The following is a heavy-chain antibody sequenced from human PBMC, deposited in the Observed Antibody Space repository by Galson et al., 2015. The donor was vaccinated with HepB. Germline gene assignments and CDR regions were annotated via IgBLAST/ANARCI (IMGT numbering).Heavy chain of an antibody. CDR3: AKEHGYYDRSGYYFDY. V-gene: IGHV3-23*01. CDR2: VSGSGGNT. Sequence: SLRLSCAASGFTFSSYAMSWVRQAPGKGLEWVSAVSGSGGNTYYADSVKGRFTISRDNSKNTLYLQMNSLRAEDTAVYYCAKEHGYYDRSGYYFDYWGQGTVVTVSS. D-gene: IGHD3-22*01. J-gene: IGHJ4*02. CDR1: GFTFSSYA.